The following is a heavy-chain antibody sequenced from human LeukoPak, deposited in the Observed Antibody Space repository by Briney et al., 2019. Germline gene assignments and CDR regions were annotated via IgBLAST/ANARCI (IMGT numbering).Heavy chain of an antibody. V-gene: IGHV4-30-4*01. CDR3: ARGPKATYFDY. J-gene: IGHJ4*02. CDR2: IYYSGST. Sequence: SETLSLTCTVSGGSISSGGYYWSWIRQPPGKGLEWIGYIYYSGSTYYNPSLKSRVTISVDTSKNQFSLKLSSVTAADTAVYYCARGPKATYFDYWGQGTWSPSPQ. CDR1: GGSISSGGYY. D-gene: IGHD5-12*01.